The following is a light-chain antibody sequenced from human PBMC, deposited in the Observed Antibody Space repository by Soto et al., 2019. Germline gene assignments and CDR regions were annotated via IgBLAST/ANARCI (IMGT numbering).Light chain of an antibody. CDR3: QQYYNWPRT. J-gene: IGKJ1*01. CDR1: QSLSSN. V-gene: IGKV3-15*01. CDR2: GAS. Sequence: ELVLTQSPGTLSLSPGERAALSCRASQSLSSNLAWYQHKPGQAPRLLTYGASTRATGIPARFSGSGSGTEFTLTISSLQPEDFAVYYCQQYYNWPRTFGQGTKVDI.